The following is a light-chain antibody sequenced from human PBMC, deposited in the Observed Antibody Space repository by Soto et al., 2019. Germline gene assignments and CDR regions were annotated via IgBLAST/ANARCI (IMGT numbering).Light chain of an antibody. CDR1: QSVLYSSNNKNY. J-gene: IGKJ2*01. CDR2: WAS. V-gene: IGKV4-1*01. Sequence: IVMTQSPDSLAVSLGERATINCRSSQSVLYSSNNKNYLAWYQQKPGQPPKLLIYWASTRESGVPDRFSGSGSGTDFTLTISSLQAEDVAVYYCQQYYNTETFGQGTKLEIK. CDR3: QQYYNTET.